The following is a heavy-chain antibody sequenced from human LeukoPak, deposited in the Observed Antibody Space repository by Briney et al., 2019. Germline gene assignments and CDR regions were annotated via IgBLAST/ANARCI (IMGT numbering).Heavy chain of an antibody. V-gene: IGHV4-30-4*08. CDR1: GGSISSGDYY. J-gene: IGHJ4*02. D-gene: IGHD2-15*01. Sequence: PSETLSHTCTVSGGSISSGDYYWSWIRQPPGKGPEWIGYIYYSGSTYYNPSLKSRVTISVDTSKNQFSLKLSSVTAADTAVYYCARVHTRGDYFDYWGQGTLVTVSS. CDR3: ARVHTRGDYFDY. CDR2: IYYSGST.